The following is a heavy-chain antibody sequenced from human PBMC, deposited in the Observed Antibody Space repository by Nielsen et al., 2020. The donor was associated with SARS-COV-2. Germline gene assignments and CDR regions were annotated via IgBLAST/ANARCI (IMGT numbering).Heavy chain of an antibody. CDR2: ILDDGRDR. V-gene: IGHV3-30*03. D-gene: IGHD2/OR15-2a*01. CDR1: GFIFSNYG. CDR3: VQLSPNGSFDL. Sequence: SCAASGFIFSNYGMHWVRQAPGKGLQWVALILDDGRDRYYADPVRGRFTISRDNSKNMVYLEMNSLRPEDTALYHCVQLSPNGSFDLWGQGTLVTVSS. J-gene: IGHJ4*02.